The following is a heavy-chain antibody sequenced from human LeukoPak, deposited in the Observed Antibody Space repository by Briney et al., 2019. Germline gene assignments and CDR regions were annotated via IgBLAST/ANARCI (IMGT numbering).Heavy chain of an antibody. CDR3: ARSGGLGD. V-gene: IGHV4-34*01. CDR2: INHSGST. Sequence: SETLSLTCAVYGGSFSGYYWSWIRQPPGKGLEWIGEINHSGSTNYNPSLKSRVTVSVDTSKNQFSLKLSSVTAADTAVYYCARSGGLGDWGQGTLVTVSS. CDR1: GGSFSGYY. J-gene: IGHJ4*02. D-gene: IGHD3-10*01.